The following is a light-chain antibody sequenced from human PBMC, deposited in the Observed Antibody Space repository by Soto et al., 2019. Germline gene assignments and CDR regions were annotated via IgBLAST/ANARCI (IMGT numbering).Light chain of an antibody. Sequence: QSVLTQPPSASGTPGQRVTISCSGSSSNIGSNTVNWYQQLPGTAPKLLIYSNNQRPSEVPDRFSGSKSGTSASLAISGLQSEDEADYYCAAWDASLNGPVFGGGTKLTVL. J-gene: IGLJ2*01. CDR3: AAWDASLNGPV. V-gene: IGLV1-44*01. CDR2: SNN. CDR1: SSNIGSNT.